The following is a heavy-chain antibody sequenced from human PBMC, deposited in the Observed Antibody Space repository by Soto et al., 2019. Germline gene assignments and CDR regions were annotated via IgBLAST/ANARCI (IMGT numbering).Heavy chain of an antibody. D-gene: IGHD1-26*01. Sequence: QVQLQESGPGLVKPSETLSLTCTVSGGSISNYYWTWIRQPPGKGLEWIGYIYYSGNTNYNPSLKSRVTISVDKSKNQFSLSLSSVTAADTAVYYCAREEWELLGGAHGFDIWGQGTMVTVSS. V-gene: IGHV4-59*01. CDR2: IYYSGNT. CDR1: GGSISNYY. CDR3: AREEWELLGGAHGFDI. J-gene: IGHJ3*02.